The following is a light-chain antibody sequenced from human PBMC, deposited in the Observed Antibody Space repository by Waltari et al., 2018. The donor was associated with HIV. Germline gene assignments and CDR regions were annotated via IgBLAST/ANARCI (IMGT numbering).Light chain of an antibody. CDR1: TRDVGGYDY. J-gene: IGLJ1*01. CDR2: DVN. V-gene: IGLV2-14*03. Sequence: QSALTQPASVSGAPGQSITISCTGTTRDVGGYDYVSWSQQHPGKAPKLIIYDVNHRTSWVSNRCSGSKSGNTAALTISGLQAEDEADYYCSSYTLTSTYVFGTGTKVTVL. CDR3: SSYTLTSTYV.